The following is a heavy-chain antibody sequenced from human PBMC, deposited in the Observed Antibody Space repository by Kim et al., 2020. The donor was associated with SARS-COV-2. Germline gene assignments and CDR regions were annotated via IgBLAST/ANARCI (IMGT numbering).Heavy chain of an antibody. CDR3: ARERGGGYYFDY. V-gene: IGHV3-33*01. CDR2: IWYDGSNK. Sequence: GGSLRLSCAASGFTFSSYGMHWVRQAPGKGLEWVAVIWYDGSNKYYADSVKGRFTISRDNSKNTLYLQMNSLRDEDTAVYYCARERGGGYYFDYWGQGTLVTVSS. D-gene: IGHD6-25*01. J-gene: IGHJ4*02. CDR1: GFTFSSYG.